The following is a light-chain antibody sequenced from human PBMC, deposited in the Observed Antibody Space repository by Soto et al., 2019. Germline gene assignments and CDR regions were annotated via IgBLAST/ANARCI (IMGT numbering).Light chain of an antibody. V-gene: IGLV1-47*01. CDR1: SSNIGRNY. CDR3: ATWDDSLGGPV. J-gene: IGLJ2*01. CDR2: RDN. Sequence: QSVLTQTPSVSGTPGQRVNISCSGSSSNIGRNYVYWYHQFPGTAPKLLIYRDNERPSGVPDRFSGSKSGTSASLAISGRRSGDEADYHCATWDDSLGGPVFGGGTKVTVL.